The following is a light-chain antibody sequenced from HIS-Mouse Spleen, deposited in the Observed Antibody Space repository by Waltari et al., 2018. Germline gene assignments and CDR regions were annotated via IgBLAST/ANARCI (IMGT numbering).Light chain of an antibody. V-gene: IGLV1-47*01. CDR3: AAWDDSLSGPV. J-gene: IGLJ3*02. CDR1: SSNIGSNY. CDR2: RNN. Sequence: SGSSSNIGSNYVYWYQQLPGTAPKLLIYRNNQRPSGVPDRFSGSKSGTSAYLAISGLRSEDEADYYCAAWDDSLSGPVFGGGTKLTVL.